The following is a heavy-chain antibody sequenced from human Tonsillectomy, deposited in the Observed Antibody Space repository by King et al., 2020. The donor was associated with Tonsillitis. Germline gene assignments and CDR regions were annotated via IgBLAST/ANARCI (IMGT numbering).Heavy chain of an antibody. V-gene: IGHV3-30*18. CDR2: ISYAGRDE. Sequence: VQLVESGGGVGQPVRSLRLSCAASGFSFSDCGMHWDRQDPGKGLDWVATISYAGRDEDYGDAVRGRCTMSRDNSRSTLYLQVNSLRADDTAVYYCAKEGGAQYCSSASCSADYWGQGTLVTVSS. CDR1: GFSFSDCG. CDR3: AKEGGAQYCSSASCSADY. J-gene: IGHJ4*02. D-gene: IGHD2-2*01.